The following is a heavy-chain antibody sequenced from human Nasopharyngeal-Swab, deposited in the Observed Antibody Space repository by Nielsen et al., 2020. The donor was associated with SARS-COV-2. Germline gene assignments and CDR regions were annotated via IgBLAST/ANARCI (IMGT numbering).Heavy chain of an antibody. CDR3: ARDPLYSGYESHAFDM. CDR2: IYYSGGT. D-gene: IGHD5-12*01. J-gene: IGHJ3*02. V-gene: IGHV4-59*01. Sequence: SETLSLTCSVSGASISRYYWSWIRQSPGKGLEWIGYIYYSGGTDYNPSLKSRVTISLDTSKSQFSLKLNSVTAADTAVYYCARDPLYSGYESHAFDMWGQGEMVTVSS. CDR1: GASISRYY.